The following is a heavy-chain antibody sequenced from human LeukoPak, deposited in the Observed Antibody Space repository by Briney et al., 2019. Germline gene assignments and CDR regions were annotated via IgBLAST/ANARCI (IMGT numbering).Heavy chain of an antibody. CDR3: ARRPVYYYGSGSYYP. V-gene: IGHV4-34*01. Sequence: PPETLSLTCAVYGGSFSGYYWSWIRQPPGKGLEWIGEINHSGSTNYNPSLKSRVTISVDTSKNQFSLKLSSVTAADTAVYYCARRPVYYYGSGSYYPWGQGTLVTVSS. D-gene: IGHD3-10*01. J-gene: IGHJ5*02. CDR2: INHSGST. CDR1: GGSFSGYY.